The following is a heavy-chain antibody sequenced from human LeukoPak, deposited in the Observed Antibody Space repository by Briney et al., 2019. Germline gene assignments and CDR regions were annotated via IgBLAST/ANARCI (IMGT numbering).Heavy chain of an antibody. V-gene: IGHV3-23*01. Sequence: GGSLRLSCAASEFTFANYAMSWVRRAPGKGLEWVSTFSDSGDYTYYADSVKGRFTISRDNAKNSLYLQMNSLRAEDTAVYYCARVPYYYGSGMLGFDYWGQGTLVTVSS. CDR2: FSDSGDYT. CDR3: ARVPYYYGSGMLGFDY. J-gene: IGHJ4*02. CDR1: EFTFANYA. D-gene: IGHD3-10*01.